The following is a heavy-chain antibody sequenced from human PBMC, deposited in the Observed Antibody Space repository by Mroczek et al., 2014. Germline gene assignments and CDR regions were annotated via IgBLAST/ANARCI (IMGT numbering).Heavy chain of an antibody. V-gene: IGHV4-34*01. CDR3: ARGAAITIFGVGARNWFDP. CDR1: GGSFSGYY. Sequence: QVQLQQWGAGLLKPSETLSLTCAVYGGSFSGYYWSWIRQPPGKGLEWIGEINHSGSTNYNPSLKSRVTISVDTSKNQFSLKLSSVTAADTAVYYCARGAAITIFGVGARNWFDPWGQGTLVTVSS. CDR2: INHSGST. D-gene: IGHD3-3*01. J-gene: IGHJ5*02.